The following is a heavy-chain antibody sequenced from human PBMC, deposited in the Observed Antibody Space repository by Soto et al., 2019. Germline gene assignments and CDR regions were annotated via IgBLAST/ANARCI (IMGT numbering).Heavy chain of an antibody. J-gene: IGHJ6*02. CDR2: ISGSGGST. Sequence: EVQLLESGGGLVQPGGSLRLSCAASGFTFSSYAMSWVRQAPGKGLEWVSAISGSGGSTYYADSVKGRFTISRDNTKNTLYLQMNSLRAEDTAVYYCAKDRVAAAAVPSYYYGMDVWGQGTTVTVSS. V-gene: IGHV3-23*01. CDR1: GFTFSSYA. CDR3: AKDRVAAAAVPSYYYGMDV. D-gene: IGHD6-13*01.